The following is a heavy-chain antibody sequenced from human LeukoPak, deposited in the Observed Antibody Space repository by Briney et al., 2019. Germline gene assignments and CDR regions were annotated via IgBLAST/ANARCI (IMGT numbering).Heavy chain of an antibody. CDR2: IRYDESNK. CDR1: GFTFSTYG. J-gene: IGHJ4*02. V-gene: IGHV3-30*02. CDR3: AKKAGSYDHFDY. Sequence: GGSLRLSCAASGFTFSTYGMHWVRQAPGKGLEWVAYIRYDESNKYYADSVKGRLTISRDNSKNTLYLQMNNVRAEDMAVYYCAKKAGSYDHFDYWGQGTLVTVSS. D-gene: IGHD1-26*01.